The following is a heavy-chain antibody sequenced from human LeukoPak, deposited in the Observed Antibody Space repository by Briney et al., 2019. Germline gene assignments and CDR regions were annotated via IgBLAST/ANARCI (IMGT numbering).Heavy chain of an antibody. J-gene: IGHJ6*02. V-gene: IGHV4-61*01. CDR2: IFYSGST. CDR1: GGSVSSGSYY. D-gene: IGHD3-3*01. Sequence: SETLSLTCTVSGGSVSSGSYYWSWIWQPPGKGLEWIGYIFYSGSTSYNPSLKSRVTISVDTSKNQFSLKLSSVTAADTAVYYCARDRGYYDFWSGYHYYYGMDVWGQGTTVTVSS. CDR3: ARDRGYYDFWSGYHYYYGMDV.